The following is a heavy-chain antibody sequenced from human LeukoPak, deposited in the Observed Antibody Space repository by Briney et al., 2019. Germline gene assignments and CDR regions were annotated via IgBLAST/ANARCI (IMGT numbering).Heavy chain of an antibody. J-gene: IGHJ4*02. CDR3: AREFNGSPDY. CDR2: IRYSGRT. CDR1: GGSISSNTYY. D-gene: IGHD6-25*01. Sequence: PSETLSLTCTVSGGSISSNTYYWSWLRHPPGKGLEWIGSIRYSGRTYYKPSLKSRVTLSVDTSKNQLLLNLRSVTAADTAMYYCAREFNGSPDYLGQGTLVTVSS. V-gene: IGHV4-39*02.